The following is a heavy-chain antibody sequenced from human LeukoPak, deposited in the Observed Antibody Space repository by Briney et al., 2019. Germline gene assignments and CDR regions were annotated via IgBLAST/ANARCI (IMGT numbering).Heavy chain of an antibody. CDR3: ARDRLRHLGVFDI. CDR2: IYYSGST. V-gene: IGHV4-59*01. Sequence: KPSETLSLTCTVSGGSMSRYYWSWIRQPPGKGLEWIGYIYYSGSTNYNPPLKSRVPISVDTSKNQFSLQPSAVTSAGIVVYLVARDRLRHLGVFDIWGQGTMVTVSS. J-gene: IGHJ3*02. CDR1: GGSMSRYY. D-gene: IGHD3-16*01.